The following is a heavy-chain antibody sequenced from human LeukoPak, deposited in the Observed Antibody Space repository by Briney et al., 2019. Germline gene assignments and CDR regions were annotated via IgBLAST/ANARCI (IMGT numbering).Heavy chain of an antibody. CDR1: GGTFSSYA. CDR3: ARVSTMVRGVIPCYYMDV. J-gene: IGHJ6*03. Sequence: SVKVSCKASGGTFSSYAISWVRQAPGQGLEWMGGIIPIFGTANYAQKFQGRVTITTDESTSTAYMELSSLRSEDTAVYYCARVSTMVRGVIPCYYMDVWGKGTTVTVSS. D-gene: IGHD3-10*01. V-gene: IGHV1-69*05. CDR2: IIPIFGTA.